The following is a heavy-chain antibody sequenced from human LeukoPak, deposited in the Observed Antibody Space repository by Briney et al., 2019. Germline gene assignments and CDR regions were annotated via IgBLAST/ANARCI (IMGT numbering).Heavy chain of an antibody. CDR3: ATTYGSGSIGIYYYYMDV. V-gene: IGHV4-59*01. Sequence: PSETLSLTCTVSGGSISSYYWSWIRQPPGKGLEWIGYIYYSGSTNYNPSLKSRVTISVDTSKNQFSLKLSSVTAADTAVYYCATTYGSGSIGIYYYYMDVWGKGTTVTISS. D-gene: IGHD3-10*01. J-gene: IGHJ6*03. CDR1: GGSISSYY. CDR2: IYYSGST.